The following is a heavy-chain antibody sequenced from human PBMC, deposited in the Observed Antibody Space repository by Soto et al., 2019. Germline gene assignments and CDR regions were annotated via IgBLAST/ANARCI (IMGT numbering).Heavy chain of an antibody. Sequence: EVQLVQSGAEVKKPGESLKISCKGSGYSFTNYWIGWVRQMPGKGLEWMGIIYPGDSDTRYSPSFQGQVTISADKSISTAYLQWSSLKASDTAMYHCAMTLAAGKYYYGMDVWGQGTTVTVSS. D-gene: IGHD6-13*01. V-gene: IGHV5-51*01. CDR1: GYSFTNYW. J-gene: IGHJ6*02. CDR3: AMTLAAGKYYYGMDV. CDR2: IYPGDSDT.